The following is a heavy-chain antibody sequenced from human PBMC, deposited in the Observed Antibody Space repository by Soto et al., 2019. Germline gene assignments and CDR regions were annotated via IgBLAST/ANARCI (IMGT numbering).Heavy chain of an antibody. CDR2: INPNSGGT. CDR3: ARGGAAAGTDYYYGMDV. CDR1: GYTFTGYY. V-gene: IGHV1-2*04. Sequence: ASVKVSCKASGYTFTGYYMHWVRQAPGQGLEWMGWINPNSGGTNYAQKFQGWVTMTRDTSISTAYMELSRLRSDDTAVYYCARGGAAAGTDYYYGMDVWGQGTTVTVSS. J-gene: IGHJ6*02. D-gene: IGHD6-13*01.